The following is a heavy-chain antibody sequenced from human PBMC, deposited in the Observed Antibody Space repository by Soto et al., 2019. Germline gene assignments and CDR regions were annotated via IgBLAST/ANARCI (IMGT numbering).Heavy chain of an antibody. CDR1: GGSIISGDYY. Sequence: PSETLSLTCTVSGGSIISGDYYFICIRQAPGKGLELIGYIYYSGSTYYNPSLKGRVTISVDTSKNQFSLKLSSVTAADTAVYYCARDWGEEYYYGMDVWGQGTTVTVSS. V-gene: IGHV4-30-4*01. D-gene: IGHD6-6*01. CDR2: IYYSGST. CDR3: ARDWGEEYYYGMDV. J-gene: IGHJ6*02.